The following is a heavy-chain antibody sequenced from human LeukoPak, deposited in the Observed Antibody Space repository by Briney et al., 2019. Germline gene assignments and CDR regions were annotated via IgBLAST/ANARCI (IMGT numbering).Heavy chain of an antibody. CDR1: VYTFTGDF. CDR2: INPNSVGT. CDR3: ARAQSLTAPAGTFANS. D-gene: IGHD6-13*01. V-gene: IGHV1-2*02. J-gene: IGHJ4*02. Sequence: ASVKVSCKASVYTFTGDFLHWVRRAPGQGGEWMGGINPNSVGTYYTQRFQGRVTMTRDTSISTAYMELSSLRSDDTAVYYCARAQSLTAPAGTFANSWGQGTLVTVSS.